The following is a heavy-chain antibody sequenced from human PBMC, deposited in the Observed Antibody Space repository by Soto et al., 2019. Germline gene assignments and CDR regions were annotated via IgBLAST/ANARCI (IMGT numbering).Heavy chain of an antibody. J-gene: IGHJ4*02. Sequence: QLQLQESGSGLVKPSQTLSLTCAVSGCSISSGGYSWSWIRQPPGKVLEWIWYIYHSGSTYYNPYIKSRVNISVHRSKNQFSLKLSSVTAADTAVYYCVRGLIAVAGDYYFEYWGQGTLVTVSS. V-gene: IGHV4-30-2*01. CDR2: IYHSGST. CDR1: GCSISSGGYS. D-gene: IGHD6-19*01. CDR3: VRGLIAVAGDYYFEY.